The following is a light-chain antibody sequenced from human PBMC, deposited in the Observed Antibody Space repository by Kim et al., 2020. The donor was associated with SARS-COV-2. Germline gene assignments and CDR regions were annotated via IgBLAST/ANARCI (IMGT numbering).Light chain of an antibody. Sequence: SYELTQPPSVSVAPGKTARITCGGNNIGSKSVHWYQHKPGQAPVLVIYYDSDRPSGIPERFSGSNSGNTATLTISRVEAGDAAAFYCQVLVISRYLPGVF. CDR1: NIGSKS. CDR3: QVLVISRYLPGV. V-gene: IGLV3-21*04. J-gene: IGLJ3*02. CDR2: YDS.